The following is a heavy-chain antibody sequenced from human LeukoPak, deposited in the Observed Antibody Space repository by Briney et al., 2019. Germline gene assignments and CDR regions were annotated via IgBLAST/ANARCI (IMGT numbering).Heavy chain of an antibody. Sequence: GGSLRLSCAASGFTFSSYAMSWVRHAPGKGLEWVLAISGSGGTTYYADSVKGRFTISRENSKNTRYLQMNSLRAEDTAVDYCAKSTKVSAFDIWGQGTMVTVSS. V-gene: IGHV3-23*01. CDR1: GFTFSSYA. CDR2: ISGSGGTT. CDR3: AKSTKVSAFDI. J-gene: IGHJ3*02. D-gene: IGHD5-24*01.